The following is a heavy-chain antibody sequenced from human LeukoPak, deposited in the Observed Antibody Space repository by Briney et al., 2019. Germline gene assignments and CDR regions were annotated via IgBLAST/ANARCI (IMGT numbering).Heavy chain of an antibody. CDR2: IIPIFGTA. CDR3: ASPLAYCGGDCYAEYFQH. D-gene: IGHD2-21*02. Sequence: SVKVSCKASGGTFSSYAISWVRQAPGQGLEWMGGIIPIFGTANYAQKFQGRGTITTDEATSTAYMQLSSLRSEDTTVYYCASPLAYCGGDCYAEYFQHWGQGTLVTVSS. CDR1: GGTFSSYA. V-gene: IGHV1-69*05. J-gene: IGHJ1*01.